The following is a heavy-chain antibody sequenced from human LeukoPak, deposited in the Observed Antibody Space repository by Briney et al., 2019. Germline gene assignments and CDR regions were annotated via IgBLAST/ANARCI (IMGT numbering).Heavy chain of an antibody. CDR2: ISGSGGST. CDR3: ASPTTYYDSSGSTTEKYYFGY. V-gene: IGHV3-23*01. J-gene: IGHJ4*02. D-gene: IGHD3-22*01. CDR1: GFTFSRHG. Sequence: GGSLRLSCAASGFTFSRHGMHWVRQAPGKGLEWVSAISGSGGSTYYADSVKGRFTISRDNSKNTLYLQMNSLRAEDTAVYYCASPTTYYDSSGSTTEKYYFGYWGQGTLVTVSS.